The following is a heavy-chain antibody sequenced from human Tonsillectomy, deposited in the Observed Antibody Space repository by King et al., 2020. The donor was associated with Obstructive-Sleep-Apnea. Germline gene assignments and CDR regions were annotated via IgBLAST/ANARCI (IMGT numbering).Heavy chain of an antibody. J-gene: IGHJ4*02. Sequence: VQLVESGGGLVQPGGSLRLSCAASGFTFSSYAMSWVRQAPGKGLEWVSAISGSGGSTYYADSVKGRFTISRDNSKNKLYLQMNSLRAEDTAVYYCAKDAEWYYYDSSGSGWDYWGQGTLVTVSS. CDR2: ISGSGGST. D-gene: IGHD3-22*01. CDR1: GFTFSSYA. CDR3: AKDAEWYYYDSSGSGWDY. V-gene: IGHV3-23*04.